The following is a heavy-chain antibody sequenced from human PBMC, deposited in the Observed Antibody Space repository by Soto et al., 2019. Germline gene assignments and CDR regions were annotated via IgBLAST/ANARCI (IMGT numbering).Heavy chain of an antibody. D-gene: IGHD3-9*01. CDR3: ARHRGYYDILTGYYTELNFDY. J-gene: IGHJ4*02. CDR2: IYYSGST. CDR1: GGSISSSSYY. Sequence: SETLSLTCTVSGGSISSSSYYWGWIRQPPGKGLEWIGNIYYSGSTYYNPSLKSRVTISVDTSKNQFSLKLSSVTAAGTAVYYCARHRGYYDILTGYYTELNFDYWGQGTLVTVSS. V-gene: IGHV4-39*01.